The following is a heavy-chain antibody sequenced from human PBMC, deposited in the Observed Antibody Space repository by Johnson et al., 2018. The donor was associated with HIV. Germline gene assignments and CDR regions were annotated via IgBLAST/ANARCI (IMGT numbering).Heavy chain of an antibody. Sequence: QEQLVESGGGVVQPGRSLRLSCAASRFTFSSFAMHWVRQAPGKGLEWVAVISYDASNKYYADPVKGRFTLSRDNAKNSLYLQMDSLRAEDTAVYYCARVYSGSFRPTKGNDVFDMWGQGTMVTVSS. V-gene: IGHV3-30*04. CDR3: ARVYSGSFRPTKGNDVFDM. CDR2: ISYDASNK. D-gene: IGHD1-26*01. CDR1: RFTFSSFA. J-gene: IGHJ3*02.